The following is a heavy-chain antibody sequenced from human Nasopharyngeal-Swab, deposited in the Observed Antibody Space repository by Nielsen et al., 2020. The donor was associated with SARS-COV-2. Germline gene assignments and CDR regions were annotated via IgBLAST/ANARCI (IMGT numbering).Heavy chain of an antibody. J-gene: IGHJ6*03. CDR2: ISYDGSNK. Sequence: GGSLRLSCAASGFTFSSYAMHWVRQAPGKGLEWVAVISYDGSNKYYADSVKGRFTISRDNSKNTLYQQMNSLRAEDTAVYYCARARGSSGYYYDYYYYMDVWGKGTTVTVSS. V-gene: IGHV3-30-3*01. D-gene: IGHD3-22*01. CDR3: ARARGSSGYYYDYYYYMDV. CDR1: GFTFSSYA.